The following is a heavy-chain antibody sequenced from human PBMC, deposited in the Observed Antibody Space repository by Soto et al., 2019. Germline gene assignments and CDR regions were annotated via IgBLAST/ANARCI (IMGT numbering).Heavy chain of an antibody. D-gene: IGHD5-12*01. CDR3: ARDVSEYSGYDPASAFDI. V-gene: IGHV3-21*01. CDR1: GFTFSSYS. J-gene: IGHJ3*02. Sequence: GGSLRLFCAASGFTFSSYSMNWVRQAPGKGLEWVSSISSSSSYIYYADSVKGRFTISRDNAKNSLYLQMNSLRAEDTAVYYCARDVSEYSGYDPASAFDIWGQGTMVTVSS. CDR2: ISSSSSYI.